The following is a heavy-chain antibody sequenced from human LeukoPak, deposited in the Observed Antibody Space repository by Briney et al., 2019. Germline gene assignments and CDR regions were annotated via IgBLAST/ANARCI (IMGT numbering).Heavy chain of an antibody. D-gene: IGHD6-19*01. J-gene: IGHJ5*02. CDR1: GFTFSSYD. V-gene: IGHV3-30*02. Sequence: GGSLRLSCAASGFTFSSYDMHWVRQAPGKGLEWVAFIRNDGSNKYYADSVKGRFTISRDNSKKALYLQMNSLRAEDTAVYYCARDPSSGWYLKGWFDPWGQGTLVTVSS. CDR2: IRNDGSNK. CDR3: ARDPSSGWYLKGWFDP.